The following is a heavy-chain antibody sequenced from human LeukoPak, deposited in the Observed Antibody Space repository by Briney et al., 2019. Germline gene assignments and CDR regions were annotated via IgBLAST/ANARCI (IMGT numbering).Heavy chain of an antibody. J-gene: IGHJ3*02. D-gene: IGHD4-11*01. Sequence: GASVKLSCKASGGTFSSYAISWVRQAPGQGLEWMGGIIPIFGTANYAQKFQGRVPITTDESTSTAYMELSSLRSEDTAVYYCARAAASEYYSPIWGQGTMVTVSS. CDR2: IIPIFGTA. CDR3: ARAAASEYYSPI. V-gene: IGHV1-69*05. CDR1: GGTFSSYA.